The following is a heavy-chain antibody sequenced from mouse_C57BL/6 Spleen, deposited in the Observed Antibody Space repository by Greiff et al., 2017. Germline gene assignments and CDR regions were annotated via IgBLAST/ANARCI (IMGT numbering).Heavy chain of an antibody. CDR1: GYTFTDYY. V-gene: IGHV1-76*01. CDR2: IYPGSGNT. J-gene: IGHJ2*01. D-gene: IGHD3-2*02. CDR3: ARAAQAIFDY. Sequence: VQLQQSGAELVRPGASVKLSCKASGYTFTDYYINWVKQRPGQGLEWIARIYPGSGNTYYNEKFKGKATLTAEKSSSTAYMQLSSLTSEDSAVYFCARAAQAIFDYWGQGTTLTVSS.